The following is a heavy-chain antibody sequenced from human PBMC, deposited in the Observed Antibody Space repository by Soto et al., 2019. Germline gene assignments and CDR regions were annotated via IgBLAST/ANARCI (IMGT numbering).Heavy chain of an antibody. J-gene: IGHJ6*03. CDR2: ISSSGSTI. V-gene: IGHV3-11*01. CDR3: ARVEYYYYYYMDV. Sequence: GGSLRLSCAASGFTFSDYYMSWIRQAPGKGLEWVSYISSSGSTIYYADSVKGRFTISRDNAKNSLYLQMNSLRAEDTAVYYCARVEYYYYYYMDVWGKGTTVTVSS. CDR1: GFTFSDYY. D-gene: IGHD3-3*01.